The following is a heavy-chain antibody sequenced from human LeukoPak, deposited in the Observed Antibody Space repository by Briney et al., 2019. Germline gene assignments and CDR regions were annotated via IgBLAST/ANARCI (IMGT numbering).Heavy chain of an antibody. CDR2: ISYDGSNK. Sequence: GGSLRLSCAASGFTFSSYAMHWVRQAPGKGLEWVAVISYDGSNKYYADSVKGRFTISRDNSKNTLYLQMNSLRAEDTAVYYCARDGRRFLEWLSYPLHWGQGTLVTVSS. V-gene: IGHV3-30-3*01. CDR3: ARDGRRFLEWLSYPLH. D-gene: IGHD3-3*01. J-gene: IGHJ4*02. CDR1: GFTFSSYA.